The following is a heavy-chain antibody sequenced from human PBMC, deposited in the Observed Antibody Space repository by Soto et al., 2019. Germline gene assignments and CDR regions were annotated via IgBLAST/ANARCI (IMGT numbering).Heavy chain of an antibody. V-gene: IGHV4-59*01. D-gene: IGHD2-2*01. CDR1: GGSISSYY. Sequence: QVQLQESGPGLVKPSETLSLTCTVSGGSISSYYWSWIRQPPGKGLGWVGYIYYSGSTNYNPSLKSRLTISVDTSKNQFSLKLSSVTAADTAVYYCARGRGGWFINQLLNAFDIWGQGTMVTVSS. CDR2: IYYSGST. CDR3: ARGRGGWFINQLLNAFDI. J-gene: IGHJ3*02.